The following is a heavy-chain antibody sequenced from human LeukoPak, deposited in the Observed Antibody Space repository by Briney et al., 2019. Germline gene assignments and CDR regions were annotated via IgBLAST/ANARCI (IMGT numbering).Heavy chain of an antibody. D-gene: IGHD6-6*01. CDR1: GFTFSNFA. CDR3: ANLVRSSSRDY. J-gene: IGHJ4*02. CDR2: ISPTSGTT. V-gene: IGHV3-23*01. Sequence: PGGSLRLSCTASGFTFSNFAMSWVRQAPGKGLDWVSAISPTSGTTFYADSVKGRFTISRDSSKNTVYLQMDSLRAEDTAVYYCANLVRSSSRDYWGQGTLVTVSS.